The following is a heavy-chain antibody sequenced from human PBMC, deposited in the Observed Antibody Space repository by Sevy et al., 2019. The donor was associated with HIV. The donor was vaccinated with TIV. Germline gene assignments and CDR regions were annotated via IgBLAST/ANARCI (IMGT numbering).Heavy chain of an antibody. Sequence: SETLSLTCTVSGGSITSLYWNWIRQPPGKGLEWIANIYYNGHINYNPSLKSRVTLSLGKSKNQFSLRLISVTAADTAMYYCAGENAWGRGYSWGQGTLVTVSS. CDR1: GGSITSLY. V-gene: IGHV4-59*08. J-gene: IGHJ4*02. CDR3: AGENAWGRGYS. CDR2: IYYNGHI. D-gene: IGHD1-26*01.